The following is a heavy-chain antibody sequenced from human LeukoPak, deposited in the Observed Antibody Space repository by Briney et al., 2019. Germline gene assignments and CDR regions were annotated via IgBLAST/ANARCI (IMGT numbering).Heavy chain of an antibody. D-gene: IGHD2-15*01. J-gene: IGHJ4*01. CDR2: LNWNGGST. Sequence: GGSLRLSCAASGFTFDDYGMSWVRQAPRKGLEWVSGLNWNGGSTGYADSVKGRFTIYRDNAKNSLYLQMNSLRAVDTALYYCARPQYCSGGSCYFDYWAHGTLVTVSS. V-gene: IGHV3-20*04. CDR1: GFTFDDYG. CDR3: ARPQYCSGGSCYFDY.